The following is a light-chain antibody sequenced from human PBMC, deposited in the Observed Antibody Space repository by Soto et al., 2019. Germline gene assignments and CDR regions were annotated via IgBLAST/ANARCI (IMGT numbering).Light chain of an antibody. Sequence: QLVLTQAPSASGTPGQRVTISCSGRSSNIGSNSVNWYQHLPGTAPKLLIYSDDQRPSGVPDRFSGSRSGTSASLAISGLQSEDEAEYHCAAWDDSVSGPVFGGGTKVTVL. CDR1: SSNIGSNS. V-gene: IGLV1-44*01. CDR2: SDD. CDR3: AAWDDSVSGPV. J-gene: IGLJ3*02.